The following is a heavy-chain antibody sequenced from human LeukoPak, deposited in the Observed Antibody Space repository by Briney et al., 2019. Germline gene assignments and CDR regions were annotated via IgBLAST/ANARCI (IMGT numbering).Heavy chain of an antibody. CDR1: GFTFRSYW. J-gene: IGHJ4*02. CDR2: IKPDGSEK. D-gene: IGHD6-6*01. V-gene: IGHV3-7*03. Sequence: GGSLRLSCAASGFTFRSYWMSWVRQAPGKGLEWVSNIKPDGSEKDYVDSVKGRFTISRDNSKNTLYLQMNSLRAEDTAVYYCAKDLEYSSSSDNFDYWGQGTLVTVSS. CDR3: AKDLEYSSSSDNFDY.